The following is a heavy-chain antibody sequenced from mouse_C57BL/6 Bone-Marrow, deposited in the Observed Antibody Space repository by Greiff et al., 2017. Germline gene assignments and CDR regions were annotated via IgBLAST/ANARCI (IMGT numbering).Heavy chain of an antibody. CDR2: SRNKANDYTT. D-gene: IGHD2-4*01. V-gene: IGHV7-1*01. J-gene: IGHJ4*01. CDR3: ARDAPDYPYAMDY. Sequence: EVQLVESGGGLVQSGRSLRLSCATSGFTFSDFYTEWVRQAPGKGLEWIAASRNKANDYTTEYSASVKGRFIVSRDTSQSILYLQMNALRAEDTAIYYCARDAPDYPYAMDYWGQGTSVTVSS. CDR1: GFTFSDFY.